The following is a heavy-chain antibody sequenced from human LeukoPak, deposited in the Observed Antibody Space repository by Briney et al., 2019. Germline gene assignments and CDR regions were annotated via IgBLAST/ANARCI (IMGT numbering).Heavy chain of an antibody. J-gene: IGHJ4*02. D-gene: IGHD2-2*02. Sequence: SVKVSCKASGGTFISYAISWVRRAPGQGLEWMGGIIPIFGTANYAQKFQGRVTITADESTSTAYMELSSLRSEDTAVYYCARVGVVVPAAITGGLNYWGQGTLVTVSS. CDR2: IIPIFGTA. V-gene: IGHV1-69*13. CDR3: ARVGVVVPAAITGGLNY. CDR1: GGTFISYA.